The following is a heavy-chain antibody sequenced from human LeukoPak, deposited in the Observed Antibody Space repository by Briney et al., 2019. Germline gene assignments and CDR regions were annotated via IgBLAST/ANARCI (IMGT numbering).Heavy chain of an antibody. CDR3: TREVEGSGTYYYYFVYMDV. Sequence: SETLSLTCSVSGGSISSSYWSWIWQRPRKGLERIGRIYNSGTVNYNPSPQSRVTMSVDTSKNQFSLKLTSVTAADTAVYYCTREVEGSGTYYYYFVYMDVWGKGTTVTISS. CDR1: GGSISSSY. CDR2: IYNSGTV. V-gene: IGHV4-4*07. D-gene: IGHD3-10*01. J-gene: IGHJ6*03.